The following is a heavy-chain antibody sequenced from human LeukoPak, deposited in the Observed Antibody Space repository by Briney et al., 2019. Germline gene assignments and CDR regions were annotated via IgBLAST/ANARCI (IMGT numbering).Heavy chain of an antibody. V-gene: IGHV4-61*08. CDR3: ARTLSNEYSSSSRLEGEAFDI. D-gene: IGHD6-6*01. CDR1: GGSISSGDYY. Sequence: SETLSLTCTVSGGSISSGDYYWSWIRQPPGKGLEWIGYIYYSGSTNYNPSLKSRVTISVDTSKNQFSLKLSSVTAADTAVYYCARTLSNEYSSSSRLEGEAFDIWGQGTIVTVSS. CDR2: IYYSGST. J-gene: IGHJ3*02.